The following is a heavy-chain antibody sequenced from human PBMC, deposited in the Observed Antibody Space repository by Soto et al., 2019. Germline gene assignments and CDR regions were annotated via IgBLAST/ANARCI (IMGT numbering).Heavy chain of an antibody. CDR3: ARENSVQAWLHHFDH. J-gene: IGHJ4*02. CDR2: ITDDGASI. D-gene: IGHD5-18*01. Sequence: GGSVRISCXASGFSFSSFAIKWVRHPPGRGLEWVSYITDDGASIYYADSLKGRFTISRDNAKNSLSLQMNNLRAEDTAVYYCARENSVQAWLHHFDHWGLGTLVTVSS. V-gene: IGHV3-48*03. CDR1: GFSFSSFA.